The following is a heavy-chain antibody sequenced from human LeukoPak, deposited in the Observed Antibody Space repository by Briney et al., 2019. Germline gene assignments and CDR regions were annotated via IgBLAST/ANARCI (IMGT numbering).Heavy chain of an antibody. V-gene: IGHV3-30*02. J-gene: IGHJ6*03. CDR2: IRYDANNK. CDR3: AKKLGNCSSTSCQDIGYYMXV. CDR1: GFTFSSYG. Sequence: PGGSLRLSCAASGFTFSSYGMHWVRQAPGKGLEWVTFIRYDANNKYYADSVKGRFTISRDNSKNTLYLQMNSLRPEDTAVYYCAKKLGNCSSTSCQDIGYYMXVXGKGTTVTVSS. D-gene: IGHD2-2*01.